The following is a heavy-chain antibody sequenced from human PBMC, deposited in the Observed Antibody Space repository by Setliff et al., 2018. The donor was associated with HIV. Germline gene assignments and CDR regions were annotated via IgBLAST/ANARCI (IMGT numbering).Heavy chain of an antibody. CDR1: GGSFSGYY. Sequence: SETLSLTCAVYGGSFSGYYWSWIRQPPGKGLEWIGEINQSGSTNYNPSLKSRVTISVDTSKNQFSLKLSSVTAADTAVYYCARRSDFWSEGDAFDIWGQGTMVTVSS. D-gene: IGHD3-3*01. CDR3: ARRSDFWSEGDAFDI. CDR2: INQSGST. J-gene: IGHJ3*02. V-gene: IGHV4-34*01.